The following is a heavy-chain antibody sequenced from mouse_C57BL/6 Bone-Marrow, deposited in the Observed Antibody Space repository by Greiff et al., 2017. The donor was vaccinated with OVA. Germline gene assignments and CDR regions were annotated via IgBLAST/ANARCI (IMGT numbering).Heavy chain of an antibody. V-gene: IGHV5-4*01. CDR3: AREGDIVTYYYAMDY. CDR2: ISDGGSYT. D-gene: IGHD2-5*01. CDR1: GFTFSSYA. Sequence: EVKLVESGGGLVKPGGSLKLSCAASGFTFSSYAMSWVRQTPEKRLEWVATISDGGSYTYYPDNVKGRFTISRDNAKNNLYLQMSHLKSEDTAMYYCAREGDIVTYYYAMDYWGQGTSVTVSS. J-gene: IGHJ4*01.